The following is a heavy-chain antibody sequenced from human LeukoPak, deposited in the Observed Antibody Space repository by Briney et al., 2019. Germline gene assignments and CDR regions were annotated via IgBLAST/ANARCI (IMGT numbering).Heavy chain of an antibody. CDR1: GGSISSYY. V-gene: IGHV4-59*08. CDR2: IYYSGST. Sequence: PSETLSLTCTVSGGSISSYYWSWIRQPPGKGLEWIGYIYYSGSTNYSPSLKSRVTISVDTSKNQFSLKLSSVTAADTAVYYCASYSSCWYYWGQGTLVTVSS. CDR3: ASYSSCWYY. D-gene: IGHD6-13*01. J-gene: IGHJ4*02.